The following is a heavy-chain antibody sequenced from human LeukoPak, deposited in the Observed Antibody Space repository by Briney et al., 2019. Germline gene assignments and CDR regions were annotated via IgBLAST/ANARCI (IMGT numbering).Heavy chain of an antibody. J-gene: IGHJ4*02. CDR1: GYTFTGYY. V-gene: IGHV1-2*02. Sequence: SVQVSCKASGYTFTGYYMHWVRQAPGQGLEWMGWINPNSGGTNYAQKFQGRVTMTRDTSISTAYMELSRLRSDDTAVYYCARDFEYHGSGSYFPHRGQGTLVTVSS. CDR3: ARDFEYHGSGSYFPH. CDR2: INPNSGGT. D-gene: IGHD3-10*01.